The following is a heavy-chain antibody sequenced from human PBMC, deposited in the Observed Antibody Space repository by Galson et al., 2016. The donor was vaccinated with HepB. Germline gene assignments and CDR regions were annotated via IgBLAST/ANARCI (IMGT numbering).Heavy chain of an antibody. Sequence: SLRLSCAASGFIFGHHSMNWVRQAPGKGLEWVATISGSGGSIYYADPVKGRFTISRDNSKNTLFLQMKRLRDEDTALYYCAKYRSATYYADYFEYWGQGTLVTVSS. CDR2: ISGSGGSI. D-gene: IGHD1-26*01. CDR3: AKYRSATYYADYFEY. J-gene: IGHJ4*02. V-gene: IGHV3-23*01. CDR1: GFIFGHHS.